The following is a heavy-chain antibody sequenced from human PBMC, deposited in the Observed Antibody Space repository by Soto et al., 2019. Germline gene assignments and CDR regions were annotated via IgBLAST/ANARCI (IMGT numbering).Heavy chain of an antibody. CDR2: ISSGGSPK. D-gene: IGHD2-15*01. J-gene: IGHJ6*03. CDR3: ARDPRYCSGGDCYSAGGDHYYYYMDV. CDR1: GFTFSDYY. V-gene: IGHV3-11*01. Sequence: QVQLVESGGGLVKPGGSLRLSCAASGFTFSDYYMSWIRQAPGKGLEWVSYISSGGSPKYYTDSVTGRFTIYRDNAEYSLYMQMNSLRAEDTAVYYCARDPRYCSGGDCYSAGGDHYYYYMDVWGKGTTVTVSS.